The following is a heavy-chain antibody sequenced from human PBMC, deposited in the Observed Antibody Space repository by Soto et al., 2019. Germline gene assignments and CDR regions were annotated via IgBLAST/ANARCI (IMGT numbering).Heavy chain of an antibody. CDR2: IYYSGST. Sequence: SETLSLTCTVSGGSVSSGSYYWSWIRQLPGKGLEWIGYIYYSGSTNYNPSLKSRVTISVDTSKNQFSLKLSSVTAADTAVYYCARYTDMTTFDYWGQGTLVTVSS. D-gene: IGHD4-17*01. J-gene: IGHJ4*02. CDR1: GGSVSSGSYY. V-gene: IGHV4-61*01. CDR3: ARYTDMTTFDY.